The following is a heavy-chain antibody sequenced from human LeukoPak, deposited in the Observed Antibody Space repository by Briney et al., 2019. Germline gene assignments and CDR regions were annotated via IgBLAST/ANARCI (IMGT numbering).Heavy chain of an antibody. CDR2: IYHSGSA. CDR3: ARRIHPYAFDI. CDR1: GYSISSGYY. V-gene: IGHV4-38-2*02. Sequence: SETLSLTCTVSGYSISSGYYWGWIRQPPGKGLEWIGSIYHSGSAYYNPSLKSQVTISVDTSKNQSSLKLSSVTAADTAVYYCARRIHPYAFDIWGQGTMVTVSS. J-gene: IGHJ3*02.